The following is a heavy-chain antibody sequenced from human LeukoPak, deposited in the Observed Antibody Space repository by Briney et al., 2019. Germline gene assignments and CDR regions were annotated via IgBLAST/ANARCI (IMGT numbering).Heavy chain of an antibody. CDR3: ARGGPYDFWSGSRYYYYYMDV. D-gene: IGHD3-3*01. Sequence: GGSLRLSCAASGFTFDDYTMHWVRQAPGKGLEWVSLISWDGGSTYYADSVKGRFTISRDNSKNTLYLQMGSLRAEDMAVYYCARGGPYDFWSGSRYYYYYMDVWGKGTTVTVSS. J-gene: IGHJ6*03. CDR1: GFTFDDYT. CDR2: ISWDGGST. V-gene: IGHV3-43*01.